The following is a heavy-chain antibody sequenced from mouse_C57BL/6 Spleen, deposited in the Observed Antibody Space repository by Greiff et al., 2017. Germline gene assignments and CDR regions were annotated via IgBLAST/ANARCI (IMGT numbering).Heavy chain of an antibody. CDR1: GFNIKNTY. J-gene: IGHJ4*01. Sequence: EVQLVESVAELVRPGASVKLSCTASGFNIKNTYMHWVKQRPEQGLEWIGRIDPANGNTKYAPKFQGKATITADTSSNTAYLQLSSLTSEDTAIYYCARGAAQSYYAMDYWGQGTSVTVSS. D-gene: IGHD3-2*02. CDR3: ARGAAQSYYAMDY. CDR2: IDPANGNT. V-gene: IGHV14-3*01.